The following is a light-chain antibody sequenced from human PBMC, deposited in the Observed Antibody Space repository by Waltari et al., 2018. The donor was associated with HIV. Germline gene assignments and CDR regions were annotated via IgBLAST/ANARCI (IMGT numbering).Light chain of an antibody. Sequence: DIQMTQSPSSLSASVGDRVTISCRASQSLSNDLNWYQQKPGKAPKLLISAASSLESEVPSRFSGSGSATDFTLTISILQPEDFATYSCQQSFVTPYTFGQGTRLEIK. V-gene: IGKV1-39*01. CDR3: QQSFVTPYT. J-gene: IGKJ2*01. CDR2: AAS. CDR1: QSLSND.